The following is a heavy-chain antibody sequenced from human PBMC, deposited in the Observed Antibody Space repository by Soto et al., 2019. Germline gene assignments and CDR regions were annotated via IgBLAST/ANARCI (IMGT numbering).Heavy chain of an antibody. V-gene: IGHV3-23*01. J-gene: IGHJ6*02. CDR3: AKDIEADPLVYYGMDV. Sequence: GGSLRLSCAASGFTFSSYAMSWVRQAPGKGLEWVSAISGSGGSTYYADSVKGRFTISRDNSKNTLYLQMNSLRTEDTALYYCAKDIEADPLVYYGMDVWGQGTTVTVSS. D-gene: IGHD6-25*01. CDR1: GFTFSSYA. CDR2: ISGSGGST.